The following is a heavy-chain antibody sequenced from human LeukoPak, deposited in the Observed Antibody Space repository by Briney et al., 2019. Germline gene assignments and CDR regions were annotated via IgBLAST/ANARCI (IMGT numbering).Heavy chain of an antibody. CDR1: GGSIISYY. V-gene: IGHV4-59*01. CDR3: ARDGFDWLLHFPVDH. Sequence: PSETLSLTCTVSGGSIISYYWSWIRQPPGKGLEWFGYIYYSGSTNYNPSLKSRVTISADTSKNQFSLKLSSVTAADTAVYYCARDGFDWLLHFPVDHWGQGTLVTVSS. J-gene: IGHJ4*02. D-gene: IGHD3-9*01. CDR2: IYYSGST.